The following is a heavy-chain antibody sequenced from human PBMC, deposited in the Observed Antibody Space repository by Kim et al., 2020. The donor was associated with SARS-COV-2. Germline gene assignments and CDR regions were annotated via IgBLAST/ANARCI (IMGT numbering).Heavy chain of an antibody. J-gene: IGHJ4*02. D-gene: IGHD6-19*01. V-gene: IGHV1-3*01. CDR2: INGGNGNT. Sequence: PSVKVSCKASGYSFTTFALYWVRRAPGQRLELMGWINGGNGNTRYSQKFQARVSITRDTSATTAYLELSGLRSEDTAVYYCAREAVAGSFDHWGQGTLVTVSS. CDR3: AREAVAGSFDH. CDR1: GYSFTTFA.